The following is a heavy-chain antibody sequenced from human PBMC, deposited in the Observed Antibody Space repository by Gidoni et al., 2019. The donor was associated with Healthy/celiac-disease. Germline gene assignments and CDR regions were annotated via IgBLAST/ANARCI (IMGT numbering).Heavy chain of an antibody. J-gene: IGHJ6*02. V-gene: IGHV1-24*01. CDR3: ATIKPLRSGSWGRLSYYYGMDV. CDR1: GYTLTELS. Sequence: QVQLVQSGAEVKKPGASVKVSCKVSGYTLTELSMHWVRQAPGKGLEWMGGFDPEDGETIYAQKFQGRVTMTEDTSTDTAYMELSSLRSEDTAVYYCATIKPLRSGSWGRLSYYYGMDVWGQGTTVTVSS. D-gene: IGHD6-13*01. CDR2: FDPEDGET.